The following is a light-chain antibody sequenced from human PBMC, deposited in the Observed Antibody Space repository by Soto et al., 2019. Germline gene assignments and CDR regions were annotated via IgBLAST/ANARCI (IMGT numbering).Light chain of an antibody. CDR2: DTS. V-gene: IGKV3-15*01. Sequence: VMRSPTTLSLSPGQGATLSCRASQGIGDTLAWYQHKPGQTPRFIIYDTSTRATGVPTRFSGSRSGAEFTLTINSLQPEDFAVYYCQPYNNWPLTFGGGTKVDIK. CDR3: QPYNNWPLT. CDR1: QGIGDT. J-gene: IGKJ4*01.